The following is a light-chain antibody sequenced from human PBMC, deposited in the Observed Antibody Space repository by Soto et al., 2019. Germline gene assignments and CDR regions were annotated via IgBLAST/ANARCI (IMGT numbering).Light chain of an antibody. CDR2: AAS. Sequence: EIVLTQSPGTLSLSPGERATLSCRASQSVSTSYLAWYQQKPGQAPRLLIYAASIRATAIPDRFRGSGSGTDFTLTISRLEPEDFAVYYCHQYGSSPRTFGQGTKVEIK. CDR1: QSVSTSY. J-gene: IGKJ1*01. CDR3: HQYGSSPRT. V-gene: IGKV3-20*01.